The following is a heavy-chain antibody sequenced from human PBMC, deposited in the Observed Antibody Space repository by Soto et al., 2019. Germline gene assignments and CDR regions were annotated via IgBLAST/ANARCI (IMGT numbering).Heavy chain of an antibody. V-gene: IGHV3-66*01. CDR2: IYSRGGT. D-gene: IGHD1-26*01. CDR1: GFTVSNNY. Sequence: EVQVVESGGGLVQPGGSLRLSCAASGFTVSNNYMTWVRQAPGKGLEWVSLIYSRGGTDYADSAKGRFTISRDNSKNMVYLQVNSLRVEDTAVYYCARGGSGSQTVGYWGQGARVTVSS. CDR3: ARGGSGSQTVGY. J-gene: IGHJ4*02.